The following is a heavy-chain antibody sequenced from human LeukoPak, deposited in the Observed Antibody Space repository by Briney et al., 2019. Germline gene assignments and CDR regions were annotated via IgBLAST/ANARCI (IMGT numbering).Heavy chain of an antibody. V-gene: IGHV3-30-3*01. CDR3: ARDRRIPVGDWFDP. Sequence: GRSLRLSCAASGFTFSSYAMHWVRQAPGKGLEWVAVISYDGSNKYYADSVKGRFTISRDNAKNSLYLQMNSLRAEDTAVYYCARDRRIPVGDWFDPWGQGTLVTVSS. D-gene: IGHD6-19*01. CDR1: GFTFSSYA. CDR2: ISYDGSNK. J-gene: IGHJ5*02.